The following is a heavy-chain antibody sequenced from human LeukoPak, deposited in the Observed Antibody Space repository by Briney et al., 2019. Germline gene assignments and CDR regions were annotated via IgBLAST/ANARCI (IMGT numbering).Heavy chain of an antibody. CDR3: ARDLSGRYWAYYFDY. CDR1: GFTFSSYS. D-gene: IGHD1-26*01. V-gene: IGHV3-48*02. Sequence: PGGSLRLSCAASGFTFSSYSMNWVRQAPGKGLEWVSYISSSSSTIYYADSVKGRFTISRDNAKNSLYLQMNSLRDEDTPVYYCARDLSGRYWAYYFDYWGQGTLVSVSS. CDR2: ISSSSSTI. J-gene: IGHJ4*02.